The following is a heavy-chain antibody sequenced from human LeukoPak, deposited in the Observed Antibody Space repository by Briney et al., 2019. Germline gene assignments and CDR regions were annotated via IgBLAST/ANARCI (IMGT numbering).Heavy chain of an antibody. CDR3: ARDQAAGLNFDY. V-gene: IGHV3-30*03. CDR2: ISYDGSRK. CDR1: GFTFSSYW. Sequence: GGSLRLSCAASGFTFSSYWMTWVRQAPGKGLEWVAIISYDGSRKYYGDSVKGRFTVSRDNSKNTLFLQMNSLRAEDTAVYYCARDQAAGLNFDYWGQGTLVTVSS. D-gene: IGHD6-13*01. J-gene: IGHJ4*02.